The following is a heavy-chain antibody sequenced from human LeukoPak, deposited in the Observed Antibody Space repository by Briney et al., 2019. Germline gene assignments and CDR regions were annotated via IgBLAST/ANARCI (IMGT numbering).Heavy chain of an antibody. CDR2: ISYDGSNK. Sequence: GGSLRLSCAASGFTFSGYWMHWVRQAPGKGLEWVAVISYDGSNKYYADSVKGRFTISRDNSKNTLYLQMNSLRAEDTAVYFCASGKYRYGDNWFDPWGQGTLVTVSS. D-gene: IGHD5-18*01. CDR1: GFTFSGYW. V-gene: IGHV3-30*03. J-gene: IGHJ5*02. CDR3: ASGKYRYGDNWFDP.